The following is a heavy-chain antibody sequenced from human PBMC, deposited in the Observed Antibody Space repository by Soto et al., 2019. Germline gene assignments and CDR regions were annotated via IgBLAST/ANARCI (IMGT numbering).Heavy chain of an antibody. J-gene: IGHJ4*02. Sequence: PSETLSLTCTVSGGSISSGGYYWSWIRQHPGKGLEWIGYIYYSGSTYYNPSLKSRVTISVDTSKNQFSLKLSSVTAADTAVYYCARVGPRDSSSWSLIDYWGQGTLVTVSS. CDR1: GGSISSGGYY. D-gene: IGHD6-13*01. CDR2: IYYSGST. CDR3: ARVGPRDSSSWSLIDY. V-gene: IGHV4-31*03.